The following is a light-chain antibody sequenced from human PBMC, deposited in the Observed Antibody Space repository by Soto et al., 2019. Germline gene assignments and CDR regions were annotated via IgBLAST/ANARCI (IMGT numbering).Light chain of an antibody. V-gene: IGKV1-9*01. CDR3: QQLNSFPIT. CDR2: AAS. Sequence: DIQLTQAPSFLSASAGDRVTITCRASQVISSYLAWYQQKPGRAPKLLIYAASTLQSGVPSRFSGSGSGTEFTLTITSLQPEDFATYYCQQLNSFPITLGQGTRLEIK. CDR1: QVISSY. J-gene: IGKJ5*01.